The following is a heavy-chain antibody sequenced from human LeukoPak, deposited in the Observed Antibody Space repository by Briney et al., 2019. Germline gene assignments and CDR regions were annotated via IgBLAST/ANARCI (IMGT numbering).Heavy chain of an antibody. J-gene: IGHJ1*01. CDR3: ARSNYGGNSRPFQH. V-gene: IGHV1-2*04. D-gene: IGHD4-23*01. CDR1: GYTFTGHY. CDR2: INPNSGGT. Sequence: ASVKVSCKASGYTFTGHYMHWVRQAPGQGLEWLGWINPNSGGTNYAQKFQGWVTMTRDTSISTAYMELSRLRSDDTAVYYCARSNYGGNSRPFQHWGQGTLVTVSS.